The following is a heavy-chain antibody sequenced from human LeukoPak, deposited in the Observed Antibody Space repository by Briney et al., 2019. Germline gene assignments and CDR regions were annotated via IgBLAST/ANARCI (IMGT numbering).Heavy chain of an antibody. Sequence: PGGSLRLSCTASGFTFGDYAMSWFRQAPGKGLEWVGFIRSKAYGGTTEYAASVKGRFTISRDDSKSIAYLQMNSLKTEDTAVYYCTRGDYDLWSGPGGLYWGQGTLVTVSS. CDR1: GFTFGDYA. CDR2: IRSKAYGGTT. CDR3: TRGDYDLWSGPGGLY. V-gene: IGHV3-49*03. D-gene: IGHD3-3*01. J-gene: IGHJ4*02.